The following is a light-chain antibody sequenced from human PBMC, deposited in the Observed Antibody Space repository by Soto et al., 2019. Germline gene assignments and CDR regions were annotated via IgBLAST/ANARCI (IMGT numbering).Light chain of an antibody. CDR2: SNN. J-gene: IGLJ2*01. V-gene: IGLV1-44*01. CDR3: AAWDDSLNGVL. CDR1: SSNIGSNA. Sequence: QSVLTQPPSASGTPGQRVTISCSGSSSNIGSNAVNWYQQLPGTAPKLLIHSNNQRPSGVPDRFSGSKSGISASLAISGLQSEDETDFFCAAWDDSLNGVLFGGGTKLTVL.